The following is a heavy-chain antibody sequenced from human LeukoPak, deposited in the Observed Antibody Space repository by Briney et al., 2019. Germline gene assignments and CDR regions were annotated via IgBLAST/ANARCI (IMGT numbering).Heavy chain of an antibody. D-gene: IGHD1-14*01. CDR2: INEHGTEK. CDR1: GFRLRKYW. V-gene: IGHV3-7*01. Sequence: GGTLRLSCTVSGFRLRKYWMSWARQPPGKGLDWVGNINEHGTEKFYVGSVTGRFSISRDNTKNTVFLQMNSLRLDDTAIYFCARNPDAGTADYWGEGTLVTVSS. J-gene: IGHJ4*02. CDR3: ARNPDAGTADY.